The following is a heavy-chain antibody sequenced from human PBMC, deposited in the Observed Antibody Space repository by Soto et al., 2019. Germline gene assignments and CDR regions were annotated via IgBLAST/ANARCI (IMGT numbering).Heavy chain of an antibody. J-gene: IGHJ4*02. Sequence: PGGSLRLSCTASGFTFSSYWLTWVRQAPGKGLEWVANIRQDGDEKYYVDSVKGRFTISRDNAKKSLNLQMNSLRAEDTAVYYCARDVAGFDYWGQGTLVTVSS. CDR2: IRQDGDEK. CDR3: ARDVAGFDY. V-gene: IGHV3-7*01. CDR1: GFTFSSYW.